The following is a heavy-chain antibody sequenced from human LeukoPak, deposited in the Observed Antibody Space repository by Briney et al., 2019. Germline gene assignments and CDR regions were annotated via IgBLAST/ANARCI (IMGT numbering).Heavy chain of an antibody. CDR1: GGSISGSKT. V-gene: IGHV4-39*07. CDR2: IHNDART. J-gene: IGHJ4*02. CDR3: ARVLTAARLDF. Sequence: SETLSLTCTVSGGSISGSKTWGWVRQPPGMGLEWIGNIHNDARTASKPSLKSRVTMALHTSTNQFSLRVNSVTAADTAFYYCARVLTAARLDFWGQGILVTISS. D-gene: IGHD6-25*01.